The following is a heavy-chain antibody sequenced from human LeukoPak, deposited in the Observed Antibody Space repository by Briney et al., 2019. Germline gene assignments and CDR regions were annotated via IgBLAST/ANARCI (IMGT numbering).Heavy chain of an antibody. CDR1: GVNFGSYG. CDR2: ISYDGSNK. D-gene: IGHD3-10*01. Sequence: GGSLRLSCAASGVNFGSYGMHWVRQAPGKGLEWVAVISYDGSNKYYADSVKGRFTISRDNSKNTLYLQMNSLRAEDTAVYYCAKGVGYGSGSRNLYYYYGMDVWGQGTTVTVSS. V-gene: IGHV3-30*18. CDR3: AKGVGYGSGSRNLYYYYGMDV. J-gene: IGHJ6*02.